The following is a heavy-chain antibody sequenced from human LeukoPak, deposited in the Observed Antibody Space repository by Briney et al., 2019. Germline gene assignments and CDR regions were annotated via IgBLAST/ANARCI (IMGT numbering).Heavy chain of an antibody. Sequence: GESLKISCKGSGYIFTNYCIVWVRQMPGKGLEWMGIIYPADSDTRYSPSFQGQVSISVDKSINTAYLRWTSLKASDTAMYYCARTDYNFWFDPWGQGTLVTVSS. V-gene: IGHV5-51*01. CDR1: GYIFTNYC. J-gene: IGHJ5*02. CDR2: IYPADSDT. D-gene: IGHD5-24*01. CDR3: ARTDYNFWFDP.